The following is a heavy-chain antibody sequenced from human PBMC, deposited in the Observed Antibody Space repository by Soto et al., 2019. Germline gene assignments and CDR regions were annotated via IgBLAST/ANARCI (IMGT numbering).Heavy chain of an antibody. J-gene: IGHJ1*01. CDR2: ISYDGSNK. D-gene: IGHD6-13*01. Sequence: GGSLRLSCAASGFTFSSYGMHWVRQAPGKGLEWVAVISYDGSNKYYADSVKGRFTISRDNSKNTLYLQMNSLRAEDTAVYYCAKVSVAAALLRQYFQHWGQGTLVTVSS. V-gene: IGHV3-30*18. CDR1: GFTFSSYG. CDR3: AKVSVAAALLRQYFQH.